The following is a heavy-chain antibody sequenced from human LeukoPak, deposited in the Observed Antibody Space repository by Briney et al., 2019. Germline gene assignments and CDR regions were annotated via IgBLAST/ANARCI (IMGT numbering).Heavy chain of an antibody. D-gene: IGHD6-19*01. J-gene: IGHJ4*02. CDR1: GFTFATYA. CDR3: AKRGAGSGGLHY. V-gene: IGHV3-23*01. Sequence: GGSLRLSCAASGFTFATYAMSWVRQAPGKGLEWVSTFYETGKTDHADSVKGRFTISRDPSKHTLYLQMNSLRAEDTATYYCAKRGAGSGGLHYWGQGTLVTVSS. CDR2: FYETGKT.